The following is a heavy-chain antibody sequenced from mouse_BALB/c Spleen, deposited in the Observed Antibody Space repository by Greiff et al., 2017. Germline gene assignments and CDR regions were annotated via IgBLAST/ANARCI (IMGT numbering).Heavy chain of an antibody. CDR3: ARHGTHIDYYGYDAMDY. V-gene: IGHV5-12-1*01. D-gene: IGHD1-2*01. CDR1: GFAFSSYD. CDR2: ISSGGGST. Sequence: EVQGVESGGGLVKPGGSLKLSCAASGFAFSSYDMSWVRQTPEKRLEWVAYISSGGGSTYYPDTVTGRFTISRDNAKNTLYLQMSSLKSEDTAMYYCARHGTHIDYYGYDAMDYWGQGTSVTVSS. J-gene: IGHJ4*01.